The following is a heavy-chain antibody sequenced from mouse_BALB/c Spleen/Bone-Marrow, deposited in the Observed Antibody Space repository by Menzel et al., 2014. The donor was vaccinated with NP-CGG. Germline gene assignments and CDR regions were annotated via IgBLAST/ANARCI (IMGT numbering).Heavy chain of an antibody. CDR3: TRDLYDGYSYYAIDY. Sequence: DVTIQEYGGGLGKTGRHLNLSCVASGFTFSSYTMSWVRQTPEKRLEWVATISSGGSYTYYPDSVKGRFTISRDNAKNTLYLQMSSLKSEDTAMYYCTRDLYDGYSYYAIDYLGQGPPSSASS. J-gene: IGHJ4*01. D-gene: IGHD2-3*01. CDR2: ISSGGSYT. CDR1: GFTFSSYT. V-gene: IGHV5-6-4*01.